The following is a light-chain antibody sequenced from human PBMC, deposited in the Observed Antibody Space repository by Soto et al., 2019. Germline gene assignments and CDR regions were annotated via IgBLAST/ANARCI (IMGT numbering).Light chain of an antibody. J-gene: IGKJ1*01. Sequence: ESVLTQSPDTLSLTVGERAALSCTASQNIPNNYLVWYPQKPGQTPTVLIYGASNRATGIPDRFSGSGSGTDFTLTISRLDPEDFAVYYCQRYDASPTFGQGT. CDR3: QRYDASPT. V-gene: IGKV3-20*01. CDR2: GAS. CDR1: QNIPNNY.